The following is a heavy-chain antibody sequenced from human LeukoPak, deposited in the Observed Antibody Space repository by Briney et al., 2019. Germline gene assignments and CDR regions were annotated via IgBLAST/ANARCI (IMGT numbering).Heavy chain of an antibody. CDR3: ARDLAVAGRVYNWFDP. D-gene: IGHD6-19*01. V-gene: IGHV4-4*07. J-gene: IGHJ5*02. Sequence: SETLSLTCTVSGGSISSYYWSWIRQPAGKGLEWIGHIYISGSTNYNPSLKSRVTISVDTSKNQFSLKLSSVTAADTAVYYCARDLAVAGRVYNWFDPWGQGTLVTVSS. CDR2: IYISGST. CDR1: GGSISSYY.